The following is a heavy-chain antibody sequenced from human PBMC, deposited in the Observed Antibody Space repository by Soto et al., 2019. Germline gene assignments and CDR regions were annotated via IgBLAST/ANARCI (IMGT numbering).Heavy chain of an antibody. CDR3: ARVTIFEYWFDP. CDR2: IYHSGSA. V-gene: IGHV4-38-2*01. D-gene: IGHD3-3*01. Sequence: PXXTLSLTCAVSSYSISGGFYWAWIRQPPGKGLEWIGNIYHSGSAHYNPSLKSRVTMSVDTSKNNFSLRLTSVTAADTAVYYCARVTIFEYWFDPWGQGILVTVSS. J-gene: IGHJ5*02. CDR1: SYSISGGFY.